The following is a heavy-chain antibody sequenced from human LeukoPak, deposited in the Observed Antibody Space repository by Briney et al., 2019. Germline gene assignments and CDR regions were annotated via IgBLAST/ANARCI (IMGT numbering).Heavy chain of an antibody. D-gene: IGHD2-15*01. V-gene: IGHV3-64*01. J-gene: IGHJ4*02. Sequence: GGSLRLSCSASGFTFSDYSMHWVLQAPGKGLEYVSAISSNGGSTYYASSVKGRFTISRDNSKNTLYLQMGSLRTEDMAVYYCARVAARVSLDYWGQGTLVTVSS. CDR1: GFTFSDYS. CDR3: ARVAARVSLDY. CDR2: ISSNGGST.